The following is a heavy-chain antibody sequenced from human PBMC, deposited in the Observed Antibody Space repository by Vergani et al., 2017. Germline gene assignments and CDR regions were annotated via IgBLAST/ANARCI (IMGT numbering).Heavy chain of an antibody. CDR3: AKAGAARYYYYYYMDV. J-gene: IGHJ6*03. CDR2: ISGSGGST. V-gene: IGHV3-23*04. D-gene: IGHD6-6*01. CDR1: GFTFSSYA. Sequence: EVQLVESGGGLVQPGGSLRLSCAASGFTFSSYAMSWVRQAPGKGLEWVSAISGSGGSTYYADSVKGRFTISRDNSKNTLYLQMNSLRAEDTAVYYCAKAGAARYYYYYYMDVWGKGTTVTVSS.